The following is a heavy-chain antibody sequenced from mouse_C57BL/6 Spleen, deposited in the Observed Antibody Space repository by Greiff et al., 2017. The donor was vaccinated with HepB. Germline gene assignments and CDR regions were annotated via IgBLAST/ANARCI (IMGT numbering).Heavy chain of an antibody. D-gene: IGHD1-1*02. V-gene: IGHV6-3*01. CDR1: GFTFSNYW. Sequence: EVKLVESGGGLVQPGGSMKLSCVASGFTFSNYWMNWVRQSPEKGLEWVAQIRLKSDNYATHYAESVKGRFTISRDDSKSSVYLQMNNLRAEDTGIDYCTNGSYSSPYFDVWGTGTTVTVSS. J-gene: IGHJ1*03. CDR3: TNGSYSSPYFDV. CDR2: IRLKSDNYAT.